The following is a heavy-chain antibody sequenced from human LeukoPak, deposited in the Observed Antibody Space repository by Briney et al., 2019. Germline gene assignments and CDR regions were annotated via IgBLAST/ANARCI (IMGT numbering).Heavy chain of an antibody. CDR2: LYTSGST. D-gene: IGHD3-22*01. J-gene: IGHJ4*02. CDR1: GGSISSYY. CDR3: ARGGSSGYYYG. V-gene: IGHV4-4*07. Sequence: SATLSLTCTVSGGSISSYYWSWIRQPAGKGLEWIGRLYTSGSTNYNPSLKSRVTISVDTSKNQFSLKLTSVTAADTAVYYCARGGSSGYYYGWGQGTLVTVSS.